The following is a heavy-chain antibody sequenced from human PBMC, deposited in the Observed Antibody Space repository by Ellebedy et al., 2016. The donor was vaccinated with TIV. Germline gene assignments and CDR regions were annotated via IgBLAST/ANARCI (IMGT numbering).Heavy chain of an antibody. D-gene: IGHD4-17*01. CDR1: GFSFRNYW. J-gene: IGHJ5*01. V-gene: IGHV3-7*01. CDR3: ARRGSYGDYAVQVNNWFDS. Sequence: PGGSLRLSCAASGFSFRNYWMGWVRQAPGKGLEWVANIYQDGSQKYYADSVEGRFTISRDNAQNSLYLQMKSLRFDDTAVYYCARRGSYGDYAVQVNNWFDSWGQGTPVTVSP. CDR2: IYQDGSQK.